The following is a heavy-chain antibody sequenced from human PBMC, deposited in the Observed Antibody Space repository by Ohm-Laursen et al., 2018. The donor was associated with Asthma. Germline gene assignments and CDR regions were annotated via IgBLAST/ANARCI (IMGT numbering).Heavy chain of an antibody. J-gene: IGHJ5*02. Sequence: ASVKVSCKSSGYTFTSYDINWVRQATGQGLEWMGWMNPNSGNTGYAQKFQGRVTMTRNTSISTAYMELSSLRSEDTAVYYCARARHYDFWSGYFGWFDPWGQGTLVTVSS. V-gene: IGHV1-8*01. CDR3: ARARHYDFWSGYFGWFDP. D-gene: IGHD3-3*01. CDR1: GYTFTSYD. CDR2: MNPNSGNT.